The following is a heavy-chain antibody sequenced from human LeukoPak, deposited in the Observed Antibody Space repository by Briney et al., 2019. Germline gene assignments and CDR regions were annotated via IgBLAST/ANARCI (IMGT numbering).Heavy chain of an antibody. CDR3: AKDMWRFGELDYDY. CDR2: ISGDGGRT. J-gene: IGHJ4*02. V-gene: IGHV3-43*02. CDR1: GFTFYDCA. D-gene: IGHD3-10*01. Sequence: GGSLRLSCAASGFTFYDCAMHWVRQAPGKGLEWVSLISGDGGRTYYADSVKGRFTISRGNSKNSLYLQMNSLRTEDTALYYCAKDMWRFGELDYDYWGQGTLVTVSS.